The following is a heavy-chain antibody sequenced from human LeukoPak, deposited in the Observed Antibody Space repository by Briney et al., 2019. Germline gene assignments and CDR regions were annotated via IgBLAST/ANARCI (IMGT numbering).Heavy chain of an antibody. V-gene: IGHV1-2*02. J-gene: IGHJ4*02. CDR3: ARVDHRRNLGPFDY. CDR2: INPNRGGT. CDR1: GYTFTGYY. D-gene: IGHD1-7*01. Sequence: GASVKVSCKASGYTFTGYYMHWVRQAPGQGLEWMGWINPNRGGTNYAQKFQGRFTMTRDTSISTAYIELSRLRSDDTAVYYCARVDHRRNLGPFDYWGQGTLVTVSS.